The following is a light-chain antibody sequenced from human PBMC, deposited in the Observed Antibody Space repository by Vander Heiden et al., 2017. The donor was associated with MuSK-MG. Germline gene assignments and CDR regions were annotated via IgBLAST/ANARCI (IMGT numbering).Light chain of an antibody. CDR3: QQYYSTPSIT. CDR1: QSVLYSSNNKNY. Sequence: DIVMTQSPDSLALSLGERATLNCKSSQSVLYSSNNKNYLAWYQQKPGQLPKLLIYWASTRQSGVPDRFSCSGSGTDFTLTISSLQAEDVAVYDCQQYYSTPSITFGQGTRLEIK. V-gene: IGKV4-1*01. J-gene: IGKJ5*01. CDR2: WAS.